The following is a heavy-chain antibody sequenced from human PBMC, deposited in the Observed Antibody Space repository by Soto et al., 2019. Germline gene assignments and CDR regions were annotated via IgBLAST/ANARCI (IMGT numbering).Heavy chain of an antibody. J-gene: IGHJ4*02. Sequence: GSPRLSCAASGFTFSDYYMSWIRQAAGKGVEGVSYISSSSSYTYYADSVRGRFSISRDNAKNSLYLQIHSLRDEDTAVYYCASMQQMVQYVDYWGQGTLVTVS. CDR2: ISSSSSYT. D-gene: IGHD6-13*01. CDR1: GFTFSDYY. V-gene: IGHV3-11*06. CDR3: ASMQQMVQYVDY.